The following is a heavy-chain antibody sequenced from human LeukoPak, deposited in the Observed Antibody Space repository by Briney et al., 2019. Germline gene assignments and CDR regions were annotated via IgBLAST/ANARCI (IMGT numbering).Heavy chain of an antibody. CDR2: IYYSGST. CDR3: ARRYSYGWGYFDY. Sequence: SETLSLTCTVSGGSINSGTHYWGWIRQPPGKGLEWIGSIYYSGSTYYNPSLKSRVTISIDTSKNQFSLKLSPVTAADTAVYYCARRYSYGWGYFDYWGQGTLVTVSS. D-gene: IGHD5-18*01. CDR1: GGSINSGTHY. J-gene: IGHJ4*02. V-gene: IGHV4-39*07.